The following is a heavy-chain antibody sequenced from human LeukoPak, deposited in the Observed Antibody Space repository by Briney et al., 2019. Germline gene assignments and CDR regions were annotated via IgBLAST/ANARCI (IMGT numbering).Heavy chain of an antibody. V-gene: IGHV3-74*01. Sequence: PGGSLRLSCAASGFTFSTKWMHWVRQAPGKGLVWVSRIINDGSSTIYADSVKGRFTISRDNAKNTLYLQMNSLRAEDTAVYYCSSASDFGGGYGMDVWGQGTTVTVSS. J-gene: IGHJ6*02. CDR1: GFTFSTKW. D-gene: IGHD3-3*01. CDR2: IINDGSST. CDR3: SSASDFGGGYGMDV.